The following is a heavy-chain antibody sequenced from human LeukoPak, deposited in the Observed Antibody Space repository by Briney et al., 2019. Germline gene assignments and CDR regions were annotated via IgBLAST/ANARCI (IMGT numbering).Heavy chain of an antibody. D-gene: IGHD1-7*01. CDR3: ARIATGTTGNYYYYYMDV. Sequence: ASVKVSCKASGYTFTSYGISWVRQAPGQGLEWMGWISAYNGNTNYAQKLQGRVTMTTDTSTSTAYMELRSLRSDDMAVYYCARIATGTTGNYYYYYMDVWGKGTTVTVSS. J-gene: IGHJ6*03. CDR2: ISAYNGNT. V-gene: IGHV1-18*03. CDR1: GYTFTSYG.